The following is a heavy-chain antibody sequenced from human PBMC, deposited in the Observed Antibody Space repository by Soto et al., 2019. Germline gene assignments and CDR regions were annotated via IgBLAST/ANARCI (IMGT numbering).Heavy chain of an antibody. V-gene: IGHV4-31*03. CDR1: GGSISSGGYY. CDR2: IYYSGST. CDR3: ASTAPQVGQKRGGWFDP. J-gene: IGHJ5*02. Sequence: SETLSLTCTVSGGSISSGGYYWSWIRQHPGKGLEWIGYIYYSGSTYYNPSLKSRVTISVDTSKNQFSLKLSSVAAADTAVYYCASTAPQVGQKRGGWFDPWGQGTLVTVSS. D-gene: IGHD3-10*01.